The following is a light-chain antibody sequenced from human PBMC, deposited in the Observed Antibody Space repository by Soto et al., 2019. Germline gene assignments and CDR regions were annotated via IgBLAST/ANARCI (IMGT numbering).Light chain of an antibody. CDR2: KAI. CDR1: QSITTW. Sequence: DIQMTQSPSTLSASVGDRVTITCRASQSITTWLAWYQQKPGKAPKLLIYKAINLQSRVPSRFSRSGSGREYSLTISSLQPNDFGTYYCQRYNDYQYVFGQGTKLDMK. V-gene: IGKV1-5*03. CDR3: QRYNDYQYV. J-gene: IGKJ2*01.